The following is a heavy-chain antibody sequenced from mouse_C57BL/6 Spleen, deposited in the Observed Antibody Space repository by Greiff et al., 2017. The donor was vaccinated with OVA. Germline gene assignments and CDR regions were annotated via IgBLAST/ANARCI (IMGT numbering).Heavy chain of an antibody. CDR3: ARSGGSSPFAY. J-gene: IGHJ3*01. CDR1: GYTFTSYW. D-gene: IGHD1-1*01. Sequence: QVHVKQPGAELVRPGSSVKLSCKASGYTFTSYWMDWVKQRPGQGLEWIGNIYPSDSETPYNQKFKDKATLTVDKSSSTAYMQLSSLTSEDSAVYYCARSGGSSPFAYWGQGTLVTVSA. CDR2: IYPSDSET. V-gene: IGHV1-61*01.